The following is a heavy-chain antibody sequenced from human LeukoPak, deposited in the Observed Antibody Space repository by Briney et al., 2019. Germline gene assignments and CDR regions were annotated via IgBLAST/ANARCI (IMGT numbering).Heavy chain of an antibody. J-gene: IGHJ6*02. CDR2: INHSGST. Sequence: SETLSLTCAVYGGSFSGYYWSWIRQPPGKGLEWIGEINHSGSTHYNPSPKSRVTISVDTSKNTFSLKLSSVTAAYTAVYYCARGQRSVKLERRTLLYGMDVWGQGTTVTVSS. CDR1: GGSFSGYY. V-gene: IGHV4-34*01. CDR3: ARGQRSVKLERRTLLYGMDV. D-gene: IGHD1-1*01.